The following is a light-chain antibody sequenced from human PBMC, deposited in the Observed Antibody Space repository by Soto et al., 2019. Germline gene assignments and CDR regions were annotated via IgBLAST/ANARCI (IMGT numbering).Light chain of an antibody. CDR2: LND. Sequence: QPVLTQPPSASGTPGQRVTISCSGSSSNIGINTVNWYQQFPGTAPKVLIYLNDQRPSGVPDRFSGSKSGTSASLAISGLQSEDEAEYYCATWDDSLNLLDVFGTGTKVTVL. CDR3: ATWDDSLNLLDV. CDR1: SSNIGINT. J-gene: IGLJ1*01. V-gene: IGLV1-44*01.